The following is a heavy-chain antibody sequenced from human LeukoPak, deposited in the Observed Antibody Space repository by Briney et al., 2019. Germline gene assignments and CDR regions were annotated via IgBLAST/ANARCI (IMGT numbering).Heavy chain of an antibody. V-gene: IGHV1-69*05. J-gene: IGHJ2*01. CDR3: ARSQEKYYDLWSGRPSGWYFDL. D-gene: IGHD3-3*01. CDR2: IIPIFGTA. CDR1: GGTFSSYA. Sequence: GASVKVSCKASGGTFSSYAISWVRQAPGQGLEWMGGIIPIFGTANYAQKFQGRVTITTDESTSTAYMELSSLRSEDTAVYYCARSQEKYYDLWSGRPSGWYFDLWGRGTLVTVSS.